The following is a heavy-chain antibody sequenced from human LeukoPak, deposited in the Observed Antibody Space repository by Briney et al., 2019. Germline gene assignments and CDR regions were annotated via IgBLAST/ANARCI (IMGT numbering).Heavy chain of an antibody. D-gene: IGHD6-19*01. Sequence: PGGSLRLSCAASGFTFSSYAMHWVRQAPGKGLEWVADISYDGSNKYYADSVKGRFTISRDNSKNTLYLQMNSLRAEDTAVYYCARDGIAVAGTGDYWGQGTLVTVSS. CDR3: ARDGIAVAGTGDY. CDR1: GFTFSSYA. V-gene: IGHV3-30*04. CDR2: ISYDGSNK. J-gene: IGHJ4*02.